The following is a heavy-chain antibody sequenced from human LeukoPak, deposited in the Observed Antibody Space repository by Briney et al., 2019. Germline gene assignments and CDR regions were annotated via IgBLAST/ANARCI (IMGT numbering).Heavy chain of an antibody. CDR1: GFTVSSNY. CDR3: ARASGYSGYDPFDY. D-gene: IGHD5-12*01. Sequence: PGGSLRLSCAASGFTVSSNYMSWVRQAPGKGLEWVSVIYSGGDTYYADSVKGRFTISRDNSKNTLYLQMNTLRAEDTAVYYCARASGYSGYDPFDYWGQGNPGHRLL. J-gene: IGHJ4*02. CDR2: IYSGGDT. V-gene: IGHV3-53*01.